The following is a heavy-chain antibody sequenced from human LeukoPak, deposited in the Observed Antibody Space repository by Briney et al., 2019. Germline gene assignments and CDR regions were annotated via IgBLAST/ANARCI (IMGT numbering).Heavy chain of an antibody. CDR2: IYPGDSDT. V-gene: IGHV5-51*01. CDR3: ARLSTSYDSSGYYYNY. CDR1: GSPFTSYW. Sequence: RGAPLQISCQGSGSPFTSYWIGWARQVPGKGLEWMGIIYPGDSDTRYSPSFQGQVTISADKSISTAYLQWSSLKASHTAMYYCARLSTSYDSSGYYYNYWGQGTLVTVSS. D-gene: IGHD3-22*01. J-gene: IGHJ4*02.